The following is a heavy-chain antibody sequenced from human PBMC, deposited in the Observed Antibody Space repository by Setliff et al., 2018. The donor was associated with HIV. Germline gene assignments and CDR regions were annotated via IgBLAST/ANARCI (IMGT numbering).Heavy chain of an antibody. CDR3: AARGEQLYYYGMDV. CDR1: GDTFTGHA. Sequence: ASVKVSCKISGDTFTGHAIVWVRQAPGQGLEWMGGIIPITGDPTYAQGFTGRFVFSFDTSVSTAYLQISSLKAEDTAVYYCAARGEQLYYYGMDVWGQGTTVTVSS. CDR2: IIPITGDP. J-gene: IGHJ6*02. V-gene: IGHV7-4-1*02. D-gene: IGHD1-26*01.